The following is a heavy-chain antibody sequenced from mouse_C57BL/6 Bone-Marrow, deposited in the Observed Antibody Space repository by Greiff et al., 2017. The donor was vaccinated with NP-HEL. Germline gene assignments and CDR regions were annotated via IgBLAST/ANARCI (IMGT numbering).Heavy chain of an antibody. D-gene: IGHD1-1*01. V-gene: IGHV3-2*02. CDR3: ARSSYYCFAY. J-gene: IGHJ3*01. CDR1: GYSITSDYA. CDR2: ISYSGRT. Sequence: VQLKESGPGLVKPSQSLSLTCTVTGYSITSDYAWNWIRQFPGNKLEWMGYISYSGRTSYNPSLKSRISITRDTSKNQFFLQLNSVTTEDTATYYCARSSYYCFAYWGQGTLVTVSA.